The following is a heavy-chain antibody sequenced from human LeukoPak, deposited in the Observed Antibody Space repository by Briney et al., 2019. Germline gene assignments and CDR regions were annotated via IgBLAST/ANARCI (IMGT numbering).Heavy chain of an antibody. J-gene: IGHJ4*02. D-gene: IGHD2-2*01. CDR3: ARLLGYCSSTSCYGLGY. V-gene: IGHV5-51*01. CDR1: GYSFTSYW. CDR2: IYPGDSDT. Sequence: GESLKISCQGSGYSFTSYWIGWVRQLPGKGLEWMGIIYPGDSDTRYSPSFQGQVTISADKSISTAYLQWSSLKASDTAMYYCARLLGYCSSTSCYGLGYWGQGTLVTVSS.